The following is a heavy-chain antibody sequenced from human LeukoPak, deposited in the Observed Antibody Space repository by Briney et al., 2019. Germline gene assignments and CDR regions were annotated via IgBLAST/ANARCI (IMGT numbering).Heavy chain of an antibody. V-gene: IGHV4-30-2*03. Sequence: SETLSLTCAVSGGSISSGGYSWSWIRQPPGKGLEWIGYIYHSGSTYYNPSLESRVTISVDTSKNQFSLRLISVTAVDTAVYYCARQGVGATDCWGQGTLVTVSS. J-gene: IGHJ4*02. CDR2: IYHSGST. CDR1: GGSISSGGYS. D-gene: IGHD1-26*01. CDR3: ARQGVGATDC.